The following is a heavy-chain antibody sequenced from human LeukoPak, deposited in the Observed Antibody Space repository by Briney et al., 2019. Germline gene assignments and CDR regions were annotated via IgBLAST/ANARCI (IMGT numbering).Heavy chain of an antibody. CDR3: ARDGSVVPAAAAFDI. D-gene: IGHD2-2*01. CDR1: GGSISSYY. V-gene: IGHV4-59*01. J-gene: IGHJ3*02. CDR2: IYYSGST. Sequence: PSETLSLTCTVSGGSISSYYWSWIRQPPGKGLEWIGYIYYSGSTNYNPSLKSRVTISVDTSKNQFSLKLSSVTAADTAVYYCARDGSVVPAAAAFDIWGQGTMVTVSS.